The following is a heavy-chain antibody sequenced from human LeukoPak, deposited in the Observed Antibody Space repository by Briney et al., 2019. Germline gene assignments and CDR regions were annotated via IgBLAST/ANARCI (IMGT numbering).Heavy chain of an antibody. CDR2: IWYDGSNK. CDR3: AKSVVVAAAFDL. Sequence: WGSLRLSCAASGFTFSSYGMHWVRQAPGKGLEWVAVIWYDGSNKYYADSVKGRFTISRDNSKNTLYLQMNSLRAEDTAVYYCAKSVVVAAAFDLWGRGTPVTVSS. J-gene: IGHJ2*01. V-gene: IGHV3-33*06. D-gene: IGHD2-15*01. CDR1: GFTFSSYG.